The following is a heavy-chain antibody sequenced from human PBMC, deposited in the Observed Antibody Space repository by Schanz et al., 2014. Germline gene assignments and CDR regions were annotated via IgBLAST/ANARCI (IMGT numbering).Heavy chain of an antibody. J-gene: IGHJ4*02. Sequence: QVQLQQWGAGLLKPSETLSLTCAVYGGSFSDYYWTWIRQPPGKGLEWLGEINHIGRTNYNPSLKSRVTISLDTSKNQFPLKMTSVTAADTAVYYCASAPDFWSGYYVFIYWGQGTLVTASS. CDR2: INHIGRT. CDR3: ASAPDFWSGYYVFIY. V-gene: IGHV4-34*01. CDR1: GGSFSDYY. D-gene: IGHD3-3*01.